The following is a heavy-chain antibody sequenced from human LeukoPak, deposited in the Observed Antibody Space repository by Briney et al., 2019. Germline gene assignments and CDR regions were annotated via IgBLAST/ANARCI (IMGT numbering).Heavy chain of an antibody. CDR2: IYYSGST. Sequence: PSETLSLTCTVSGGSISSYYWSWIRQPPGKGLEWIGNIYYSGSTNYNPSLKSRVTISVDTSKNQSSLRLSSVTAADTAVYYCARQSYTAYYYYGMDVWGQGTTVTVSS. V-gene: IGHV4-59*08. CDR1: GGSISSYY. J-gene: IGHJ6*02. D-gene: IGHD3-10*01. CDR3: ARQSYTAYYYYGMDV.